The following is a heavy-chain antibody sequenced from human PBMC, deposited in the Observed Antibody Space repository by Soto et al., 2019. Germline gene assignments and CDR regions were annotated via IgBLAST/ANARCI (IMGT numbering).Heavy chain of an antibody. D-gene: IGHD6-19*01. CDR1: GFTFSRYW. CDR3: ARAQYSSGWYYFDY. J-gene: IGHJ4*02. V-gene: IGHV3-74*01. Sequence: GGSLRLSCAASGFTFSRYWMHGVRQAPGKGLVWVSRINSDGSSTSYADSVKGRFTISRDNAKNTLYLQMNSLRAEDTAVYYCARAQYSSGWYYFDYWGQGTLVTVSS. CDR2: INSDGSST.